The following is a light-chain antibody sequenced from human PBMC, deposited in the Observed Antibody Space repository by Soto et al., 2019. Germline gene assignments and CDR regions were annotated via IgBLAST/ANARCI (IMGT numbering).Light chain of an antibody. Sequence: DIQMTQSPSSLSASVGDRVTIACQASQDISKYLNWYQFRPGQAPKLLIYDASNLETGVPSRFRGSGSGTHFSLTITSLLPEDVATYYCQQYDNLLALTFCGGNKVQIK. CDR2: DAS. CDR3: QQYDNLLALT. V-gene: IGKV1-33*01. J-gene: IGKJ4*01. CDR1: QDISKY.